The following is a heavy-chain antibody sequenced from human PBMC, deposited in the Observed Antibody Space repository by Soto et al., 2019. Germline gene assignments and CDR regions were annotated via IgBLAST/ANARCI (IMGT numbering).Heavy chain of an antibody. D-gene: IGHD1-26*01. CDR2: IXAYNGXT. CDR1: GCTFTSYG. CDR3: ARLTGAQNYFDY. Sequence: XSVKXACKASGCTFTSYGISWVRQAPGQGLEWMGWIXAYNGXTNYAQKLQGXXTMTTDTXXSTDYMELRSLRSEDTAVYYCARLTGAQNYFDYWGQGTLVTVSS. V-gene: IGHV1-18*01. J-gene: IGHJ4*02.